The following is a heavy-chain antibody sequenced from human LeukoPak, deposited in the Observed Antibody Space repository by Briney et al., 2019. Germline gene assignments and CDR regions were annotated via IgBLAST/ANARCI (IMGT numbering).Heavy chain of an antibody. Sequence: GGSLRLSCIVSDFTFSNAWMNWLRQAPGRGLEWVGRIKSKTDDGTIDYAAPVKGRFTISRDDSKNTLYLQMNNLKTEDTAVYYCTTDQLELDYWGQGTLVTVSS. J-gene: IGHJ4*02. D-gene: IGHD1-7*01. CDR2: IKSKTDDGTI. V-gene: IGHV3-15*07. CDR1: DFTFSNAW. CDR3: TTDQLELDY.